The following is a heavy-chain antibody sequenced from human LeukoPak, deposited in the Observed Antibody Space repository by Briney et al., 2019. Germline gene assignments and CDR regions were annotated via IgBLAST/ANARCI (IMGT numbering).Heavy chain of an antibody. Sequence: PGGSLRLSCAASGFTFSSYSMNWVRQAPGKGLEWVSSISSSSSYIYYADSVKGRFTISRDNAKNSLYLQMNSLRAEDTAVYYCARSADDYGGNHDYWGQGTLVTVSS. CDR1: GFTFSSYS. CDR2: ISSSSSYI. V-gene: IGHV3-21*01. J-gene: IGHJ4*02. D-gene: IGHD4-23*01. CDR3: ARSADDYGGNHDY.